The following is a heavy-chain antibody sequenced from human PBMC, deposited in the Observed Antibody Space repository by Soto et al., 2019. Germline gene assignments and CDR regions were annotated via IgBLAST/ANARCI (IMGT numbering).Heavy chain of an antibody. Sequence: QVQLVQSGAEVKKPGASVKVSCKASGYTFTSYAMHWVRQAPGQRLEWMGWINAGNGNTKYSQKFQGRVTITRDTSASTAYMELSSLRSEDTAVYYCARDPPSAAGTPYNWFDPWGQGTLVTVSS. CDR2: INAGNGNT. V-gene: IGHV1-3*01. D-gene: IGHD6-13*01. CDR1: GYTFTSYA. J-gene: IGHJ5*02. CDR3: ARDPPSAAGTPYNWFDP.